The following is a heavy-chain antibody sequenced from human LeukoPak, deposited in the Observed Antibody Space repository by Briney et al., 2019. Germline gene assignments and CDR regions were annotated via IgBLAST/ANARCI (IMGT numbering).Heavy chain of an antibody. Sequence: GASVKVSYKASGGTFSSYAISWVRQAPGQGLEWMGGIIPIFGTANYAQKFQGRVTITADESTSTAYMELSSLRSEDTAVYYCARKGGAAAYYFDYWGQGTLVTVSS. CDR3: ARKGGAAAYYFDY. V-gene: IGHV1-69*13. D-gene: IGHD1-26*01. CDR2: IIPIFGTA. J-gene: IGHJ4*02. CDR1: GGTFSSYA.